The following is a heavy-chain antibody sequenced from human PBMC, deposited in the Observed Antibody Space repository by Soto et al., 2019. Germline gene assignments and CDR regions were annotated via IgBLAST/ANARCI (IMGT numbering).Heavy chain of an antibody. CDR3: TIEDYYDSSGPHFDY. V-gene: IGHV3-49*04. J-gene: IGHJ4*02. CDR1: GFTFGDYA. Sequence: GGSLRLSCTASGFTFGDYAMSWVRQAPGKGLEWVGFIRSKAYGGTTEYAASVKGRFTISRDDSKSIAYLQMNSLKTEDTAVYYCTIEDYYDSSGPHFDYWGQGTLVAVSS. D-gene: IGHD3-22*01. CDR2: IRSKAYGGTT.